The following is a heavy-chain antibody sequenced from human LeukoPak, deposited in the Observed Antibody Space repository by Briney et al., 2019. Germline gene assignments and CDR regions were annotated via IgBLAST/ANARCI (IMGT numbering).Heavy chain of an antibody. D-gene: IGHD4/OR15-4a*01. CDR3: ARHKGDYLPGFDY. J-gene: IGHJ4*02. V-gene: IGHV4-61*08. Sequence: SETLSLTCTVSGVSICRGVSYWSWIRQHPGKGLEWIGYIYKSGSTNYNPSLKSRVTISVDTSKSQFSLKLSSVTAADTAVYYCARHKGDYLPGFDYWGQATLVTVSS. CDR1: GVSICRGVSY. CDR2: IYKSGST.